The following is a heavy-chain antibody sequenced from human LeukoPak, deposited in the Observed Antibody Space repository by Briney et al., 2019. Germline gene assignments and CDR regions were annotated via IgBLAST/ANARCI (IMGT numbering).Heavy chain of an antibody. Sequence: SQTLSLTCTVSGGSISSGSYYWSWIRQPAGKGLEWIGRIYTSGSTNYNPSLKSRVTISVDTSKNQFSLKLSSVTAAGTAVYYCARADYGDLFDYWGQGTLVTVSS. D-gene: IGHD4-17*01. CDR3: ARADYGDLFDY. CDR1: GGSISSGSYY. V-gene: IGHV4-61*02. J-gene: IGHJ4*02. CDR2: IYTSGST.